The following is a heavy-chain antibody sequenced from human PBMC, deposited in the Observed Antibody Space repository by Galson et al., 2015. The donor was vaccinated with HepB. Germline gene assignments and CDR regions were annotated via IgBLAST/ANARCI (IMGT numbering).Heavy chain of an antibody. CDR2: IYSGGST. CDR3: ARVSSFWSGSGSYAFDI. D-gene: IGHD3-10*01. CDR1: GFTVSSNY. Sequence: SLRLSCAASGFTVSSNYMSWVRRAPGKGLEWVSVIYSGGSTYYADSVKGRFTISRHNSKNTLYLQMNSLRAEDTAVYYCARVSSFWSGSGSYAFDIWGQGTMVTVSS. V-gene: IGHV3-53*04. J-gene: IGHJ3*02.